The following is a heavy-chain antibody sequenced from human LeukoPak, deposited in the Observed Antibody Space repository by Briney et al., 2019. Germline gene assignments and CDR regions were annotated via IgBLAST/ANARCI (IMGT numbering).Heavy chain of an antibody. CDR2: ISGSGGST. D-gene: IGHD6-13*01. J-gene: IGHJ6*02. V-gene: IGHV3-23*01. CDR1: GFTFSSYA. CDR3: VRRSAAGTRGALDV. Sequence: HPGGSLTLSCAASGFTFSSYAMSWVRQAPGKGLEWVSAISGSGGSTYYADSVKGRFTISRDNSKNTLYLQMNSLRGEDTAVYYCVRRSAAGTRGALDVWGQGTTVTVSS.